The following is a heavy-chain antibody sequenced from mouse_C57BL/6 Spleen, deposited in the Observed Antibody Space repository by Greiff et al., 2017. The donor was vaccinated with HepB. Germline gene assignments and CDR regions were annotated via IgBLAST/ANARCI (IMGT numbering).Heavy chain of an antibody. V-gene: IGHV1-81*01. CDR1: GYTFTSYG. CDR2: IYPRSGNT. J-gene: IGHJ3*01. Sequence: VQLQQSGAELARPGASVKLSCKASGYTFTSYGISWVKQSTGQGLEWIGEIYPRSGNTYYNEKVKGKDTLTADKTSSTAYMELRSLTSEYSAVYFCARVGPFAYWGQGTLVTVSA. D-gene: IGHD1-1*01. CDR3: ARVGPFAY.